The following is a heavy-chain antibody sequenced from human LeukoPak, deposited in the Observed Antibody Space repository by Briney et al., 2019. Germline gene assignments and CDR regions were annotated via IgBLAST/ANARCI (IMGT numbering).Heavy chain of an antibody. Sequence: GGSLRLSCAASGFTSSSYWMSWVRQAPRKGLEWVANIKQDGSEKYYVDSVKGRFTISRDNAKNSLYLQMNSLRAEDTAVYYCARDALYSGYDTINYYYYYGMDVWGQGTTVTVSS. D-gene: IGHD5-12*01. V-gene: IGHV3-7*01. CDR2: IKQDGSEK. CDR3: ARDALYSGYDTINYYYYYGMDV. J-gene: IGHJ6*02. CDR1: GFTSSSYW.